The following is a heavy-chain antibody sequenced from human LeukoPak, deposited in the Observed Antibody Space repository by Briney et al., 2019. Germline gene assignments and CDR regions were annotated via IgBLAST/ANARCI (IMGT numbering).Heavy chain of an antibody. CDR2: IISIFGTA. V-gene: IGHV1-69*05. J-gene: IGHJ2*01. CDR1: GGTFSSYA. Sequence: ASVKVSCKASGGTFSSYAISWVRQAPGQGLEWMGGIISIFGTANYAQKFQGRVTITTDESTSTAYMELSSLRSEDTAVYYCARLNSEYYDSSGYYFNWYFDLWGRGTLVTVSS. CDR3: ARLNSEYYDSSGYYFNWYFDL. D-gene: IGHD3-22*01.